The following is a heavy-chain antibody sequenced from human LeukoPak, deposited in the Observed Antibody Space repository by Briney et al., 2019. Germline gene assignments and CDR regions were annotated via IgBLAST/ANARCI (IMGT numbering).Heavy chain of an antibody. V-gene: IGHV3-23*01. J-gene: IGHJ4*02. CDR1: GFTFSSYA. CDR2: LSGSGGTS. Sequence: GGSLRLSCAASGFTFSSYAMSWVRQAPGKGLEWVSALSGSGGTSYYADSVKGRFTISRDNSKSTLFLQMNSLRAEDTAVYYCAKAFFSGSGGNHKHFDSWGQGTLVTVSS. CDR3: AKAFFSGSGGNHKHFDS. D-gene: IGHD3-10*01.